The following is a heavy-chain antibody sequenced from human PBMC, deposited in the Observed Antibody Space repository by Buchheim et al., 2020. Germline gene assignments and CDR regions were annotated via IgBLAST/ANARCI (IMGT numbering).Heavy chain of an antibody. J-gene: IGHJ4*02. D-gene: IGHD3-10*01. CDR2: ISSSSSTI. CDR3: ARVSRVAYGEMAEDPSRGGIDY. CDR1: GFTFSSYS. V-gene: IGHV3-48*02. Sequence: EVQLVESGGGLVQPGGSLRLSCAASGFTFSSYSMNWVRQAPGKGLEWVSYISSSSSTIYYADSVKGRFTISRDNAKNSLYLQMNSLRDEDTAVYYCARVSRVAYGEMAEDPSRGGIDYWGQGTL.